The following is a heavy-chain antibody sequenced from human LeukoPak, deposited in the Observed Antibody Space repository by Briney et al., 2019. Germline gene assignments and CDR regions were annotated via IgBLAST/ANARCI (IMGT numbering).Heavy chain of an antibody. Sequence: SETLSLTCTVSGGSVNSGSYYWNWIRQPPGKGLEWIGYIYYSGSTNYNPSLKSRVTISVDTSKNQFSLKLSSVTAADTAVYYCARDQYGDYALDYWGQGTLVTVSS. CDR3: ARDQYGDYALDY. CDR2: IYYSGST. V-gene: IGHV4-61*01. D-gene: IGHD4-17*01. J-gene: IGHJ4*02. CDR1: GGSVNSGSYY.